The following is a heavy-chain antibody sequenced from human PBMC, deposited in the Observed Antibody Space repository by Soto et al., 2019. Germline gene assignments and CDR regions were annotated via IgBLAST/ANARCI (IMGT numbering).Heavy chain of an antibody. CDR3: ARGRRGYCSSGSCYVDY. D-gene: IGHD2-15*01. J-gene: IGHJ4*02. Sequence: GGSLRLSCAASGFTFSSYDMHWVRQATGKGLEWVSAIGTAGDTYYPGSVKGRFTISKENAKNSLYLQMNSLRAGDTAVYYCARGRRGYCSSGSCYVDYWGQGTLVTVSS. CDR1: GFTFSSYD. V-gene: IGHV3-13*01. CDR2: IGTAGDT.